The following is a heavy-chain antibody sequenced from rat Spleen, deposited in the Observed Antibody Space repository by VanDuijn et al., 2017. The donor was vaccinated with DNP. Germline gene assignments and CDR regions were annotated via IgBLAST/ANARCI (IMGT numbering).Heavy chain of an antibody. Sequence: EVLLQESGPGLVKPSQSLSLTCSVTGFSITNNFKWSWIRKFPGNKLEWMGYVTNAGSTDYNPSLKSRISITTDTSKNQFFLQLNSVATEDTATYYCAIQLGVFDYWGQGVPVTVSS. CDR2: VTNAGST. CDR1: GFSITNNFK. D-gene: IGHD5-1*01. CDR3: AIQLGVFDY. J-gene: IGHJ2*01. V-gene: IGHV3-3*01.